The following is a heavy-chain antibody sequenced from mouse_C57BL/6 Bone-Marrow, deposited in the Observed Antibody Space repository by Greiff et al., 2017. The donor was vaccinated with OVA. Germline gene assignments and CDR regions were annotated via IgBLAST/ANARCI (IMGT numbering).Heavy chain of an antibody. Sequence: EVNLVESGGGLVQSGRSLRLSCATSGFTFSDFYMEWVRQAPGKGLEWIAASRNKANDYTTEYSASVKGRFIVSRDTSQSILYLQMNALRAEDTAIYYCARDAHAPFAYWGQGTLVTVSA. CDR1: GFTFSDFY. CDR3: ARDAHAPFAY. CDR2: SRNKANDYTT. J-gene: IGHJ3*01. V-gene: IGHV7-1*01.